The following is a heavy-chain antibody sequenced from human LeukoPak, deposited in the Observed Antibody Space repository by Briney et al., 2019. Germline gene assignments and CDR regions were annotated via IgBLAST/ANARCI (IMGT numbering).Heavy chain of an antibody. J-gene: IGHJ4*02. CDR3: ARGITMVRGVTRDY. D-gene: IGHD3-10*01. CDR1: GFTVSSNC. V-gene: IGHV3-66*01. Sequence: PGGSLRLSCAASGFTVSSNCMSWVRQAPGKGLEWVSVIYSGGSTYYADSVKGRFTISRDNSKNTLYLQMNSLRAEDTAVYYCARGITMVRGVTRDYWGQGTLVTVSS. CDR2: IYSGGST.